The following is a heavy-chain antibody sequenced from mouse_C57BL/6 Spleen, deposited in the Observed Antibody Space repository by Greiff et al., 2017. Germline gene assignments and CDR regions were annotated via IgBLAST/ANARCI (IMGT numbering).Heavy chain of an antibody. Sequence: QVQLQQSGAELVKPGASVKMSCKASGYTFTTYPIEWMKQNHGKSLEWIGNFHPYNDDTKYNEKFKGKATLTVEKSSSTVYLELSRLTSDDSAVYYCARGNYYYGSSHGYAMDYWGQGTSVTVSS. J-gene: IGHJ4*01. V-gene: IGHV1-47*01. CDR1: GYTFTTYP. CDR3: ARGNYYYGSSHGYAMDY. D-gene: IGHD1-1*01. CDR2: FHPYNDDT.